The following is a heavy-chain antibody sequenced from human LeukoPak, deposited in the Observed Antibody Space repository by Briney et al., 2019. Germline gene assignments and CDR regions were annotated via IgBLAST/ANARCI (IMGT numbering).Heavy chain of an antibody. D-gene: IGHD2-15*01. Sequence: GGSLRLSCAASGFTFSSYSMNWVRQAPGKGLEGVSSISSSSSYIYYADSVKGRFTISRDNAKNSLYLQMNSLRAEDTAVYYCARVGYCSGGSCYHFDYWGQGTLVTVSS. CDR1: GFTFSSYS. V-gene: IGHV3-21*01. CDR2: ISSSSSYI. CDR3: ARVGYCSGGSCYHFDY. J-gene: IGHJ4*02.